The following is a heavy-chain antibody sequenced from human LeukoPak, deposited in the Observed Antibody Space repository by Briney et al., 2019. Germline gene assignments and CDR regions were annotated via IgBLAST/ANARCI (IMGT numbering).Heavy chain of an antibody. CDR1: GFTFSSYA. CDR3: AKQIYFDC. J-gene: IGHJ4*02. CDR2: TRGSGGSS. V-gene: IGHV3-23*01. Sequence: GGSLRLSCAASGFTFSSYAMNWVRQAPGKGLEWVSATRGSGGSSYYADFVKGRFTISRDNSKNTLYLEMNSLRAEDTAVYYCAKQIYFDCWGQGTLVTVSS.